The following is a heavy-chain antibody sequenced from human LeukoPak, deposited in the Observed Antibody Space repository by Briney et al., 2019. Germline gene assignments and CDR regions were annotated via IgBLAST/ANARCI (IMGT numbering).Heavy chain of an antibody. CDR1: GGSISSSSYY. Sequence: SETLSLTCTVSGGSISSSSYYWGWIRQPPGKGLEWIGSIYYSGSTYYNPSLKSRVTISVDTSKNQFSLKLSSVTAADTAVYYCARGGTWFGELFDYWGQGTLVTVSS. CDR2: IYYSGST. V-gene: IGHV4-39*07. D-gene: IGHD3-10*01. CDR3: ARGGTWFGELFDY. J-gene: IGHJ4*02.